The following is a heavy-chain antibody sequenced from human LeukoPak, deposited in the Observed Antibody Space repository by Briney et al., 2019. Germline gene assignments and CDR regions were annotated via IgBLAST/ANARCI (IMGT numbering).Heavy chain of an antibody. Sequence: PGASLRLSCVASGFVFSNYAMTWGRQAPGKGLECVATIEKDSSGAYYAHSVKGRFTISRDNSKNTLYLQMTSLRAEDTAVFFCAKRQAMEITDWYFDFWGRGTLVTVSS. CDR2: IEKDSSGA. CDR3: AKRQAMEITDWYFDF. V-gene: IGHV3-23*05. D-gene: IGHD3-3*01. J-gene: IGHJ2*01. CDR1: GFVFSNYA.